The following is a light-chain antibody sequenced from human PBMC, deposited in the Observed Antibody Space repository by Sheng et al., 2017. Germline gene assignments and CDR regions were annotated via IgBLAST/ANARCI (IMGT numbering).Light chain of an antibody. CDR2: GVS. V-gene: IGKV3-15*01. J-gene: IGKJ1*01. Sequence: PGERVTLSCRASQNIDTHLAWYHQQPGQAPRLVIHGVSTRATGVPARFSGSGSETEFILTISGLQSEDFGVYYCQQYIRWPPGTFGPGTKVEIK. CDR3: QQYIRWPPGT. CDR1: QNIDTH.